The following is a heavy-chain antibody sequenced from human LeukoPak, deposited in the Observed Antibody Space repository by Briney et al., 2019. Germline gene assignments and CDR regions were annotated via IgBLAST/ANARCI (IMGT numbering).Heavy chain of an antibody. CDR1: GGSFSGYY. Sequence: PSETLSLTCAVYGGSFSGYYWSWIRQPPGKGLEWIGEINHSGSTNYNPSLKSRVTISVDTSKNQFSLKLSSVTAADTAVYYCARSNYYYGSGSYSQSFDYWGQGTLVTVSS. CDR3: ARSNYYYGSGSYSQSFDY. V-gene: IGHV4-34*01. D-gene: IGHD3-10*01. J-gene: IGHJ4*02. CDR2: INHSGST.